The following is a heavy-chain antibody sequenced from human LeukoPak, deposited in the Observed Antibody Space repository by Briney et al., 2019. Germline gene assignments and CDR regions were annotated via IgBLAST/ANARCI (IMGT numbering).Heavy chain of an antibody. CDR1: GSSISSSYY. CDR3: ARDQGYDILTGYSLYYFDY. V-gene: IGHV4-38-2*02. Sequence: SETLSLTCSVSGSSISSSYYWGWIRQPPGKGLEWIGSIYHSGSTYYNPSLKSRVTISVDTSKNQFSLRLSSVTAADTAVYYCARDQGYDILTGYSLYYFDYWGQGTLVTVSS. J-gene: IGHJ4*02. D-gene: IGHD3-9*01. CDR2: IYHSGST.